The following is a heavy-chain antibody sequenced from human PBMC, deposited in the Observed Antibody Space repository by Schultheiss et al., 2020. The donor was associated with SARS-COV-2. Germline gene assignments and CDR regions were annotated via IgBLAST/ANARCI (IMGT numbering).Heavy chain of an antibody. J-gene: IGHJ6*02. D-gene: IGHD2-2*02. CDR1: GGSFSGYY. V-gene: IGHV4-59*01. Sequence: SETLSLTCAVYGGSFSGYYWSWIRQPPGKGLEWIGYIYYSGSTNYNPSLKSRVTISVDTSKNQFSLKLSSVTAADTAVYYCASLSIVVVVTAIGDVWGQGTTVTVSS. CDR2: IYYSGST. CDR3: ASLSIVVVVTAIGDV.